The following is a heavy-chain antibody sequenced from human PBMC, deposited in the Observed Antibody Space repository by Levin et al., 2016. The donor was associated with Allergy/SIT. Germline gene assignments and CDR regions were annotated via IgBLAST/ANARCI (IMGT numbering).Heavy chain of an antibody. J-gene: IGHJ5*02. D-gene: IGHD1-26*01. Sequence: SVKVSCKASGYTFTRYDINWVRQAPGQGLEWMGGIIPIFGTANYAQKFQGRVTITADESTTTAYMELSSLRSEDTAIYYCAFLEWELQGAWFDPWGQGTLVTVSS. CDR2: IIPIFGTA. CDR3: AFLEWELQGAWFDP. V-gene: IGHV1-69*13. CDR1: GYTFTRYD.